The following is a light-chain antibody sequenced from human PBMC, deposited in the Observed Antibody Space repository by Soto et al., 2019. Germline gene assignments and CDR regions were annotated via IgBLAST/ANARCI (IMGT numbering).Light chain of an antibody. CDR3: RHYNSYSEA. CDR2: KAS. J-gene: IGKJ1*01. V-gene: IGKV1-5*03. CDR1: QTISSW. Sequence: DIQMTQSPSTLSGSVGDRDTITCRASQTISSWLAWYQQKPGKAPKLLIYKASTLKSGVPSRFSGSGSGTEFTLTISSLQPDDFATYYCRHYNSYSEALGQGTKVDIK.